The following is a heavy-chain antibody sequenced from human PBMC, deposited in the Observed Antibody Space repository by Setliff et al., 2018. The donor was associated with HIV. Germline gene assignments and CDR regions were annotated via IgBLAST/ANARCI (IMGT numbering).Heavy chain of an antibody. V-gene: IGHV4-59*01. CDR1: GGSISPYY. J-gene: IGHJ5*02. D-gene: IGHD2-15*01. CDR2: ISDSGTT. CDR3: ARGGASSKYLDP. Sequence: NPAETLSLTCTVSGGSISPYYWSWIRQPPGKGLEWMAWISDSGTTNYNPSLKSRVTLSVDASKNQFSLRLTSVTGADTAVYYCARGGASSKYLDPWGQGTLVTVSS.